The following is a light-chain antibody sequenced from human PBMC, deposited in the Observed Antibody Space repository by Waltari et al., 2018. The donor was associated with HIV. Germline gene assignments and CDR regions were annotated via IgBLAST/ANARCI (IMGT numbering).Light chain of an antibody. V-gene: IGKV3-20*01. CDR2: GAS. CDR3: QQYDGSQYT. Sequence: EIVLTQSPGTLSLSPGERATLSCRASQSVSSSYFAWYQHKPGQAPRLLIYGASTRATDIPDRFSGSGSGTDFTLTISRLEPEDFAVYYCQQYDGSQYTFGQGTKLEIK. CDR1: QSVSSSY. J-gene: IGKJ2*01.